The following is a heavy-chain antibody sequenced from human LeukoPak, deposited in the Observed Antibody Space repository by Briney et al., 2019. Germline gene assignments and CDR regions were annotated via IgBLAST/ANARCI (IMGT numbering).Heavy chain of an antibody. Sequence: ASQTLCLTCRVSGGSISNYCWSWIRQPPGKGLEWVAYIHYSGNTNYNPSLQPRVTVSGDTSKYQFSLKLASVTAADTAVYYCARVDDTSGYFYKFDYWGQGTLGTVSS. V-gene: IGHV4-59*01. J-gene: IGHJ4*02. CDR3: ARVDDTSGYFYKFDY. D-gene: IGHD3-22*01. CDR2: IHYSGNT. CDR1: GGSISNYC.